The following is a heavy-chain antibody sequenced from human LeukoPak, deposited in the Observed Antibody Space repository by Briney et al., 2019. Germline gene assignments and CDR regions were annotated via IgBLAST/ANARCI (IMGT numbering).Heavy chain of an antibody. CDR3: AREGHTYGSDY. CDR2: VSQSGTTI. V-gene: IGHV3-11*01. J-gene: IGHJ4*02. D-gene: IGHD3-10*01. Sequence: GGSLRLSCAASGFTFSDYYMSWVRQAPGKGLEWVSYVSQSGTTIYYADSVKGRFTISRDNGKNSLYPQMNSLRADDTAVYYCAREGHTYGSDYWGQGTLVTVSS. CDR1: GFTFSDYY.